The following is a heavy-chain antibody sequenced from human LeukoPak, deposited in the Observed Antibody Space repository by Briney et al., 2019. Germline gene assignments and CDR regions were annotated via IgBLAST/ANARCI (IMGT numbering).Heavy chain of an antibody. D-gene: IGHD1-26*01. CDR3: AKMKGHPLPKYYMDV. CDR2: ISGSGDNT. Sequence: GGSLRLSCAASGFTFSGFAMSWVRRTPGKGLEWVSYISGSGDNTLYADSVKGRFTISRDNSKNTLYLEMNSLRAEDTAIYYCAKMKGHPLPKYYMDVWGQGTTVTVSS. J-gene: IGHJ6*01. CDR1: GFTFSGFA. V-gene: IGHV3-23*01.